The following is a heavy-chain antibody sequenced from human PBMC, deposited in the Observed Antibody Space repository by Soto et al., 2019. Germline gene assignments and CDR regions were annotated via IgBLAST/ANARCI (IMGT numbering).Heavy chain of an antibody. CDR3: ARGRYGDY. CDR1: GYGFTTYG. D-gene: IGHD1-1*01. Sequence: QVHLVQSGAEVKKPGASVKVSCKGSGYGFTTYGITWVRQAPGQGLEWMAWISAHNGNTNHTQKRQGRVTVTRDTSTTTAYLELRSLRPDDTAGYYCARGRYGDYWGQGALVTVSS. V-gene: IGHV1-18*01. CDR2: ISAHNGNT. J-gene: IGHJ4*02.